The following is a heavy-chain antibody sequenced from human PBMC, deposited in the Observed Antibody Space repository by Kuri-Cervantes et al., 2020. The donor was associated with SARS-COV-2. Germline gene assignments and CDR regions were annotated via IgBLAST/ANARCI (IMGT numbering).Heavy chain of an antibody. CDR1: GFTFSNYG. J-gene: IGHJ4*02. CDR3: ARGSWSADYGDYADY. Sequence: GESLKISCAASGFTFSNYGIHWVRQAPGQGLEWVTFILYDGSNKYYADSVKGRFTISRDNSKNTLLLQMNSLRAEDTAVYYCARGSWSADYGDYADYWGQGTLVTVSS. CDR2: ILYDGSNK. D-gene: IGHD4-17*01. V-gene: IGHV3-30*02.